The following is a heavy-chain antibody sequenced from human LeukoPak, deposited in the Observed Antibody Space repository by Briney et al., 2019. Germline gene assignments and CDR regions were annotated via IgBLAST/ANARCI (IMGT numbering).Heavy chain of an antibody. CDR1: GFTFSDYY. D-gene: IGHD1-26*01. J-gene: IGHJ4*02. V-gene: IGHV3-23*01. Sequence: GGSLRLSCAASGFTFSDYYMSWIRQAPGKGLEWVSAISGSGTNTYYAGSVKGRFTISRDNSNNTLFLQMNSLRADDTALYYCAKGIRVGATTGHPDYWGQGTLVTVSS. CDR2: ISGSGTNT. CDR3: AKGIRVGATTGHPDY.